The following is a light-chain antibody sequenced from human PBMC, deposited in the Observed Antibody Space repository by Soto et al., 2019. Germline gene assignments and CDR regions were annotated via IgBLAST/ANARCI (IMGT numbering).Light chain of an antibody. CDR1: RSDVGAYNY. CDR2: EVT. CDR3: SSFTSRLTFV. Sequence: QSALTQPASVSGSPGQSIAISCTGTRSDVGAYNYVSWYQQHPGKAPKLMISEVTNRPSGVSDRFSGSKSGNTASLTISGLQAEDEADYYCSSFTSRLTFVFGTGPKLTVL. V-gene: IGLV2-14*01. J-gene: IGLJ1*01.